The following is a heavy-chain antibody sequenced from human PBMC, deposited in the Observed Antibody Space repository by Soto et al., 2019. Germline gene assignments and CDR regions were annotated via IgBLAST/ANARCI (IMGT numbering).Heavy chain of an antibody. J-gene: IGHJ5*02. CDR2: ISWDGGST. CDR1: GFTFDDYT. V-gene: IGHV3-43*01. CDR3: AKDIRGEKKALGDDFWSGYFT. Sequence: EVQLVESGGVVVQPGGSLRLSCAASGFTFDDYTMHWVRQAPGKGLEWVSLISWDGGSTYYADSVKGRFTISRDNSKNSLYLQMNSLRTEDTALYYCAKDIRGEKKALGDDFWSGYFTWGQGTLVTVSS. D-gene: IGHD3-3*01.